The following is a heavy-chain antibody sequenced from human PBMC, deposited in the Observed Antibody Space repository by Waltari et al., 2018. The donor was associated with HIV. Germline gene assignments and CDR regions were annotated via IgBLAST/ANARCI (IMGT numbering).Heavy chain of an antibody. CDR3: ARAPASLISGSYYNEPYFDY. CDR2: INPNSGGT. J-gene: IGHJ4*02. Sequence: GYYMHWVRQAPGQGLEWMGWINPNSGGTNYAQKFQGRVTMTRDTSISTAYMELSRLRSDDTAVYYCARAPASLISGSYYNEPYFDYCGQGTLVTVSS. D-gene: IGHD3-10*01. CDR1: GYY. V-gene: IGHV1-2*02.